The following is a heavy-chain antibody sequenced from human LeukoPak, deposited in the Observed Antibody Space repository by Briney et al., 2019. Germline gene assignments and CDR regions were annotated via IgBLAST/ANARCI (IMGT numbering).Heavy chain of an antibody. CDR1: GGSISSPNW. D-gene: IGHD4-17*01. CDR3: ASRHDSGPY. V-gene: IGHV4-4*02. Sequence: PSATPSLTCAVSGGSISSPNWWTWVRQPPGKGLEWIGEVYHTGSTNYNPSLKSRVTISVDKSNNQFSLKLTSVTAADTAVYYCASRHDSGPYWGQGTLVTVSS. CDR2: VYHTGST. J-gene: IGHJ4*02.